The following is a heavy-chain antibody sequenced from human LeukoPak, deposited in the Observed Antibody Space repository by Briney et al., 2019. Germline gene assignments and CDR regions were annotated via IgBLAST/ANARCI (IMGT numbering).Heavy chain of an antibody. CDR3: ARAADSSGYHLEEDYYFDY. D-gene: IGHD3-22*01. Sequence: PGGSLRLSCAASGFTFSSYWMSWVRQAPGKGLEWVAKIKQDGSEKYYVDSVKGRFTISRDNAKNSLYLQMNSLRAEDTAVYYCARAADSSGYHLEEDYYFDYWGQGTLVTVSS. J-gene: IGHJ4*02. CDR2: IKQDGSEK. CDR1: GFTFSSYW. V-gene: IGHV3-7*01.